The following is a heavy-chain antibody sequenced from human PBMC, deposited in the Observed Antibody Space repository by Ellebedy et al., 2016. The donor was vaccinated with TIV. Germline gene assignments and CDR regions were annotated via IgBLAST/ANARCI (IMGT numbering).Heavy chain of an antibody. D-gene: IGHD6-19*01. CDR1: GFPVSSNS. J-gene: IGHJ4*02. CDR3: ARDLGIAVDY. Sequence: GESLKISCEASGFPVSSNSMSWFRQAPGKGLEWVSVIFSGGSTNYADSVKGRFTISRDNSKNTLYLQMNSLSAEDTAVYFCARDLGIAVDYWGQGTLVTVSS. V-gene: IGHV3-66*01. CDR2: IFSGGST.